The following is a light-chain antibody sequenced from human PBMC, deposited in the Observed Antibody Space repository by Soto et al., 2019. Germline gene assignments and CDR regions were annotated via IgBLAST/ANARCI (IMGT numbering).Light chain of an antibody. J-gene: IGKJ4*01. CDR3: QERSNVVT. V-gene: IGKV3-11*01. CDR2: DAF. Sequence: EIVLTQSPATLSLSPGERATLSCRASQRINTYLAWYQQKPGQTPRLLIYDAFHRAPGIPARFSGSGSGTDFTLSITTLESEEFAVYYWQERSNVVTFGWGTKLEI. CDR1: QRINTY.